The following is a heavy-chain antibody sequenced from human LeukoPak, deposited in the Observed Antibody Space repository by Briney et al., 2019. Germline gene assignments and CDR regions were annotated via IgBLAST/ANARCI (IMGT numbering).Heavy chain of an antibody. CDR3: AREYLVTMVRGVHNWFDP. CDR1: GFTFSSYA. D-gene: IGHD3-10*01. J-gene: IGHJ5*02. V-gene: IGHV3-30*04. Sequence: GGSLRLSCAAPGFTFSSYAMHWVRQAPGKGLEWVAVISYDGSNKYYADSVKGRFTISRDNSKNTLYLQMNSLRAEDTAVYYCAREYLVTMVRGVHNWFDPWGQGTLVTVSS. CDR2: ISYDGSNK.